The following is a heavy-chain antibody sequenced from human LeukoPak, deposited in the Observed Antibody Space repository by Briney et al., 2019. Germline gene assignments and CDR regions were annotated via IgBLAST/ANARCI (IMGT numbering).Heavy chain of an antibody. CDR1: GYSISSGYY. V-gene: IGHV4-38-2*02. J-gene: IGHJ6*03. Sequence: SETLSLTCTVSGYSISSGYYWGWIRQPPGKGLEWIGSIYHSGSTYYNPSLKSRVTISVDTSKNQFSLKLSSVTAADTAVYYCAREVMVIPHYYYYYMDVWGKGTTVTVSS. D-gene: IGHD3-22*01. CDR2: IYHSGST. CDR3: AREVMVIPHYYYYYMDV.